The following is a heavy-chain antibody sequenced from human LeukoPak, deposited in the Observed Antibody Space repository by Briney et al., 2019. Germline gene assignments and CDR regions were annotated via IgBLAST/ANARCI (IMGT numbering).Heavy chain of an antibody. V-gene: IGHV1-2*02. Sequence: ASVKVSCKASGDTFTGYYLHWVRQAPGQGLEWMGWINPNSGGTNYARKFQGRVTMTRDTSISTAYMELSRLRSDDTAVYYCARGYSSDINFGYWGQGTLVTVSS. J-gene: IGHJ4*02. D-gene: IGHD6-19*01. CDR2: INPNSGGT. CDR3: ARGYSSDINFGY. CDR1: GDTFTGYY.